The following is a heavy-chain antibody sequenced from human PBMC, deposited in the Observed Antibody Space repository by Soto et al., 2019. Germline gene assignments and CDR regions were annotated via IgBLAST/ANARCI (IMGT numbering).Heavy chain of an antibody. Sequence: ELRLEESGGDLVQPGGSLRLSCEASGFTFSSYNFNWVREAPGKGLEWVSLINPSGNAVYYADSVKGRFTISRDNGRNSLFLEMSSLRAEDTGVYFCGRSTFIDVWGKGTTVIVSS. J-gene: IGHJ6*03. D-gene: IGHD2-2*01. CDR3: GRSTFIDV. CDR1: GFTFSSYN. CDR2: INPSGNAV. V-gene: IGHV3-48*03.